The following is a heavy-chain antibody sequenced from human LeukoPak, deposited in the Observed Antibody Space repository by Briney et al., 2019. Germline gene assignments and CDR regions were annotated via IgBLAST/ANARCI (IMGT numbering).Heavy chain of an antibody. CDR2: ISSSGRNI. Sequence: GGSLRLSCAAPGFTFSNYEFNWVRQAPGKGLEWISYISSSGRNIYYADSVKGRFTISRDNAKSSLYLQMNSLRAEDTAVYYCARDLVQLWSKDYWGQGTLVTVSS. CDR3: ARDLVQLWSKDY. CDR1: GFTFSNYE. J-gene: IGHJ4*02. V-gene: IGHV3-48*03. D-gene: IGHD5-18*01.